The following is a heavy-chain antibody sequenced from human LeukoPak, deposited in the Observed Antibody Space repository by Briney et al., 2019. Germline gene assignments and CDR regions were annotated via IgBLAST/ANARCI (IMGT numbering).Heavy chain of an antibody. CDR1: GYTFTGYY. J-gene: IGHJ3*02. CDR3: ARRSGSGRNPFHI. D-gene: IGHD3-10*01. CDR2: INTNSGNT. V-gene: IGHV1-8*03. Sequence: ASVKVSCKASGYTFTGYYMHWVRQAPGQGLEWMGYINTNSGNTGYARKFQGRVTITRTTSISTAYMELRSLRYEDTAVYYCARRSGSGRNPFHIWGHGTLVTVSS.